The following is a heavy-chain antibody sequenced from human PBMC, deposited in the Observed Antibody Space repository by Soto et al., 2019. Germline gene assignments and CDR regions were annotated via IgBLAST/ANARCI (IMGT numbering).Heavy chain of an antibody. V-gene: IGHV4-39*01. D-gene: IGHD3-10*01. Sequence: TRSLTGIAAGGSNNRNNYDWGWIRQPPEKGLEWIGSIYYSGYTYYNPSLKSRITTSLDTSKNQVSLKLSSVTAADTAVYYCARQVGSGSYADWYFGIWGRRTLVT. CDR3: ARQVGSGSYADWYFGI. J-gene: IGHJ2*01. CDR2: IYYSGYT. CDR1: GGSNNRNNYD.